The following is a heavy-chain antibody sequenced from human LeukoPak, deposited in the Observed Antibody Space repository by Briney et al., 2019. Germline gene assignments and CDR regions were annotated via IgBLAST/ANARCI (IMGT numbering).Heavy chain of an antibody. CDR2: ISSSSSTI. Sequence: GGSLRLSCAASGFTFSSYSMNWVRQAPGKGLEWVSYISSSSSTIYYADSVKGRFTISRDNAKNSLYLQMNSLRAEDTALYYCARIAVPYYYYYYMDVWGKGTTVTISS. V-gene: IGHV3-48*01. CDR1: GFTFSSYS. CDR3: ARIAVPYYYYYYMDV. D-gene: IGHD6-19*01. J-gene: IGHJ6*03.